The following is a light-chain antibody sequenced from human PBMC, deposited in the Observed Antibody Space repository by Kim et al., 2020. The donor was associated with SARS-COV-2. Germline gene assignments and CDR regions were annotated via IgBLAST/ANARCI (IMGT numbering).Light chain of an antibody. Sequence: GQTVTISCTGTSSDVSNYDRVSWYQQSPGTAPKVIIYEVSKRPSGVPDRFSGSKSGNTASLTISGLQAEDEADYYCCSKTSSTTYVFGTGTKVTVL. CDR1: SSDVSNYDR. V-gene: IGLV2-18*02. CDR3: CSKTSSTTYV. CDR2: EVS. J-gene: IGLJ1*01.